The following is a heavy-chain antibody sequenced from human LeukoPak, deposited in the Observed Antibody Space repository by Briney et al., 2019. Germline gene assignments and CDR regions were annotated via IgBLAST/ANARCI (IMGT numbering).Heavy chain of an antibody. V-gene: IGHV3-49*04. CDR2: IRSKGYGGTT. Sequence: GRSLRLSCTASGFTFGDYAMSWVRQAPGKGLEWVGFIRSKGYGGTTEYAASVKGRFTISRDDSKSIAYLQMNSLKTEDTAVYYCTRDEAYRGVTGITIFGVVTLFDYWGQGTLVTVSS. D-gene: IGHD3-3*01. J-gene: IGHJ4*02. CDR3: TRDEAYRGVTGITIFGVVTLFDY. CDR1: GFTFGDYA.